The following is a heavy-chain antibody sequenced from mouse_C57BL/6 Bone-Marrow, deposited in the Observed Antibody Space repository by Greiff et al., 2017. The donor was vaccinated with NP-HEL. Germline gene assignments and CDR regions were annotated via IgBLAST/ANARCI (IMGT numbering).Heavy chain of an antibody. D-gene: IGHD1-1*01. V-gene: IGHV1-69*01. CDR3: ARDYDWAMDY. CDR1: GYTFTSYW. CDR2: IDPSDSYT. Sequence: QVQLQQPGAELVMPGASVKLSCKASGYTFTSYWMHWVKQRPGQGLEWIGEIDPSDSYTNYNQKFKGKSTLTVDKPSSTAYMQLSSLTSEDSAVYYCARDYDWAMDYWGQGTSVTVSS. J-gene: IGHJ4*01.